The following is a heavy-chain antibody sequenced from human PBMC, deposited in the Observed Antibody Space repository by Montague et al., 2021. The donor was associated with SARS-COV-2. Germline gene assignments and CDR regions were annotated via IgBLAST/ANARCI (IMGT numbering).Heavy chain of an antibody. J-gene: IGHJ6*02. CDR3: AGGPAATYYYGMDV. CDR1: GGSISSGSYY. Sequence: TLSLTCTVSGGSISSGSYYWSWIRQPVGKGLEWIGRIYTSGSTNYNPSLKSRVTISVDTSKNQFSLKPSSVTAADTAVYYCAGGPAATYYYGMDVWGQGTTVTVSS. D-gene: IGHD2-15*01. V-gene: IGHV4-61*02. CDR2: IYTSGST.